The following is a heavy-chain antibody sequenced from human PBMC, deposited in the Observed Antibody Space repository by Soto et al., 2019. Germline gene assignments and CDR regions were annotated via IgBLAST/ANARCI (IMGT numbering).Heavy chain of an antibody. J-gene: IGHJ4*02. CDR2: IYYSGST. CDR3: ARGAGPIFGVVNLDY. V-gene: IGHV4-59*01. Sequence: SETLSLTCTVSGGSISSYYWSWIRQPPGKGLEWIGYIYYSGSTNYNPSLKSRVTISVDTSKNQFSLKLSSVTAADTAVYYCARGAGPIFGVVNLDYWGQGTLVTVSS. D-gene: IGHD3-3*01. CDR1: GGSISSYY.